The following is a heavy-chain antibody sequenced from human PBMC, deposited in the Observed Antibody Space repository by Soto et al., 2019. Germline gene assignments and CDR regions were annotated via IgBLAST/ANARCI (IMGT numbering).Heavy chain of an antibody. Sequence: GGSLRLSCAASGFTFSSYSMDWVRQAPGQGLEWISYITTSSHTIYYADSVRGRFTISRDNAKNPLFLQMNSLRDEDTAVYYCARHGIQVSHDVWGQGTTVTVSS. J-gene: IGHJ6*02. D-gene: IGHD5-18*01. V-gene: IGHV3-48*02. CDR2: ITTSSHTI. CDR3: ARHGIQVSHDV. CDR1: GFTFSSYS.